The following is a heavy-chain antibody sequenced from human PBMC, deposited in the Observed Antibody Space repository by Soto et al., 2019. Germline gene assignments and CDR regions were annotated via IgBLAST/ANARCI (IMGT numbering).Heavy chain of an antibody. CDR1: GYTFTSYT. V-gene: IGHV1-69*04. D-gene: IGHD1-7*01. J-gene: IGHJ4*02. CDR2: IIPILGIA. Sequence: SVKVSCKASGYTFTSYTISWVRQAPGQGLEWMGRIIPILGIANYAQKFQGRVTITADKSTSTAYMELSSLRSEDTAVYYCARDGVSSTEYTWNYGTYFDYWGQGALVTVSS. CDR3: ARDGVSSTEYTWNYGTYFDY.